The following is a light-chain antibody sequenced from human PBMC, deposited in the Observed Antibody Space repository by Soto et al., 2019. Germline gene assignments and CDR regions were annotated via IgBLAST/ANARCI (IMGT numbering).Light chain of an antibody. CDR3: QQYGSSSYT. V-gene: IGKV3-20*01. CDR1: QSISSSY. CDR2: AAS. J-gene: IGKJ2*01. Sequence: EIVLTQSPGTLSLSPGERATLSCRASQSISSSYLDWYQQKPGQAPRLLIYAASSRATGIPDRFSGSGSGTDFTLTISRLEPEDFALYYCQQYGSSSYTFGQGTQLEIK.